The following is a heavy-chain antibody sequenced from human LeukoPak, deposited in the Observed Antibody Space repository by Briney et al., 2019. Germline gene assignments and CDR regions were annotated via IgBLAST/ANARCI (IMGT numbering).Heavy chain of an antibody. Sequence: PGGSLRLSCAASGFTFSSYWMTWVRQAPGKGLEWVANIKQDGSGKYYVDSVKGRFTISRDNAKNSLYLQMNSLRAEDTAVYYCAGGRDVYRYWGQGTLVTVSS. V-gene: IGHV3-7*01. CDR3: AGGRDVYRY. J-gene: IGHJ4*02. CDR2: IKQDGSGK. CDR1: GFTFSSYW. D-gene: IGHD5-24*01.